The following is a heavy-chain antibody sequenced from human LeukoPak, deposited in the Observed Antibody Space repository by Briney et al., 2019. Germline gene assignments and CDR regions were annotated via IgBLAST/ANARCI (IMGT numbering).Heavy chain of an antibody. V-gene: IGHV3-48*04. J-gene: IGHJ3*02. CDR1: GFTFSSYS. D-gene: IGHD1-26*01. Sequence: GGSLRLSCAASGFTFSSYSMNWVRQAPGKGLEWVSYISSSSSTIYYADSVKGRFTISRDNAKNSLYLQMNSLRAEDTAEYYCARFSIGSDDAFDIWGQGTMVTVSS. CDR2: ISSSSSTI. CDR3: ARFSIGSDDAFDI.